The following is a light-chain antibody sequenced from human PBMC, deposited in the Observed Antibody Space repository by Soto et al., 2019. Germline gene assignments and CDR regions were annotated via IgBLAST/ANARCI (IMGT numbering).Light chain of an antibody. V-gene: IGKV3-15*01. CDR2: GAS. CDR3: QQYDNWPRT. Sequence: EVVMTQSPATLSVSPGERATLSCRANQSVGSNLAWYQQKPGQAPRLLIYGASTMATGIPARFSGSRSATEFTLTISSLRSEDFVIYYCQQYDNWPRTFGQGTKVEI. J-gene: IGKJ1*01. CDR1: QSVGSN.